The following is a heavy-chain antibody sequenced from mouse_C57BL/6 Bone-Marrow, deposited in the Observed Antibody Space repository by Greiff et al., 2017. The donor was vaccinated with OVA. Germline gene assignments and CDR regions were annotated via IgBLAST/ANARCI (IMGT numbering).Heavy chain of an antibody. J-gene: IGHJ4*01. D-gene: IGHD1-1*01. V-gene: IGHV1-55*01. CDR3: TIPYYGSSPYYYAMDY. CDR1: GYTFTSYW. Sequence: VQLQQSGAELVKPGASVKMSCKASGYTFTSYWITWVKQRPGQGLEWIGDIYPGSGSTNYNEKFKSKATLTVDTSSSTAYMQLSSLTSEDSAVYYCTIPYYGSSPYYYAMDYWGQGTSVTVSS. CDR2: IYPGSGST.